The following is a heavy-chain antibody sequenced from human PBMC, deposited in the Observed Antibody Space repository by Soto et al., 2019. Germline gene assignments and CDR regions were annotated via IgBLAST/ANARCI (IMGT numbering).Heavy chain of an antibody. V-gene: IGHV4-39*01. Sequence: SETLSLTCTVSGGSISSSSYYWGWIRQPPGKGLEWIGSIYYSGSTYYNPSLKSRVTISVDTSKNQFSLKLSSVTAADTAVYYCARRTIFGVNEWFDPWGQGTLVTVSS. CDR1: GGSISSSSYY. CDR3: ARRTIFGVNEWFDP. J-gene: IGHJ5*02. D-gene: IGHD3-3*01. CDR2: IYYSGST.